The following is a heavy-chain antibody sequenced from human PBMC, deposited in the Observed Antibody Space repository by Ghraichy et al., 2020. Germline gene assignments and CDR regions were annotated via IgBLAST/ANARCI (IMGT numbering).Heavy chain of an antibody. D-gene: IGHD6-13*01. CDR3: AREGSSSSRNNWYFDL. V-gene: IGHV3-13*01. Sequence: GGSLRLSCAASGFSFSNSEFHWVRQVVGKGLEWVSAIGRPGDTYYADSVEGRFTISRENAKASVFLQMTGLTAGDTAVYFCAREGSSSSRNNWYFDLWGRGTLVTVSS. CDR2: IGRPGDT. CDR1: GFSFSNSE. J-gene: IGHJ2*01.